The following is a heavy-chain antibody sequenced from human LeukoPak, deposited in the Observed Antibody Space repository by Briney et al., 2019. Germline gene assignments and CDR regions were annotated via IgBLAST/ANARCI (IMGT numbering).Heavy chain of an antibody. CDR1: GFTFSSYA. Sequence: GGSLRLSCAASGFTFSSYAMSWVREAPGKGLEWVSAISGSGGSTYYADSVKGRFTISRGNSKNTLYLQMNSLRAEDTAVYYCAKLRDQLLYTRINWFDPWGQGTLVTVSS. D-gene: IGHD2-2*02. J-gene: IGHJ5*02. CDR3: AKLRDQLLYTRINWFDP. CDR2: ISGSGGST. V-gene: IGHV3-23*01.